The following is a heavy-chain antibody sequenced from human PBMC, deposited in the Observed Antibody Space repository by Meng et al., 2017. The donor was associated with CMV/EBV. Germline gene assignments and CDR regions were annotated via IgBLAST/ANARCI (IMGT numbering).Heavy chain of an antibody. Sequence: GVLKISCAASGFTVSSNYMSWVRQAPGKGLEWVSVIYSGGSTYYADSVKGRFTISRDNSKNTLYLQMNSLRAEDTAVYYCARGFSTIFGVPKRGRQYGMDVWGQGTTVTVSS. CDR2: IYSGGST. CDR3: ARGFSTIFGVPKRGRQYGMDV. D-gene: IGHD3-3*01. CDR1: GFTVSSNY. V-gene: IGHV3-53*01. J-gene: IGHJ6*02.